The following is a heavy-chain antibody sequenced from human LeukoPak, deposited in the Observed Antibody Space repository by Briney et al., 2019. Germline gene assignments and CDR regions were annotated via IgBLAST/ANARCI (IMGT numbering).Heavy chain of an antibody. V-gene: IGHV3-21*01. J-gene: IGHJ4*02. CDR1: GFTFSTYY. CDR3: ASGFSSSPYFDY. D-gene: IGHD6-6*01. Sequence: GGSLRLSCAASGFTFSTYYMNWVRQAPGKGLEWVSFITGSSSSYIYYTDSVKGRFTISRDNAKNSLFLQMNSLRDEDTAVYYCASGFSSSPYFDYWGQGTLVTVSS. CDR2: ITGSSSSYI.